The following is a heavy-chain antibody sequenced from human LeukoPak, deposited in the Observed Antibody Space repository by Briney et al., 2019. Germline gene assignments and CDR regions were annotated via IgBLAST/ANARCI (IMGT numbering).Heavy chain of an antibody. CDR1: GGSFSGYY. J-gene: IGHJ4*02. V-gene: IGHV4-34*01. CDR2: INHSGST. D-gene: IGHD2-15*01. Sequence: SETLSLTCAVYGGSFSGYYWSWIRQPPGKGLEWIGEINHSGSTNYNPSLKSRVTISVDTSKNQFSPKLSSVTAADTAVYYCASRKVGDIVVVVAATPLDYWGQGTLVTVSS. CDR3: ASRKVGDIVVVVAATPLDY.